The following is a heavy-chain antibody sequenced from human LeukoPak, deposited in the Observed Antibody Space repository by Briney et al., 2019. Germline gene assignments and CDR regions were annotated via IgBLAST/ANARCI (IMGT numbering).Heavy chain of an antibody. CDR3: ARDDPDCSGGSCYSVGYYYYYMDV. Sequence: PSETLSLTCTVSGGSISSYYWSWIRQPAGKGLEWIGRIYTSGSTNYSPSLKSRVTMSVDTSKNQFSLKLSSVTAADTAVYYCARDDPDCSGGSCYSVGYYYYYMDVWGKGTTVTVSS. D-gene: IGHD2-15*01. V-gene: IGHV4-4*07. CDR2: IYTSGST. CDR1: GGSISSYY. J-gene: IGHJ6*03.